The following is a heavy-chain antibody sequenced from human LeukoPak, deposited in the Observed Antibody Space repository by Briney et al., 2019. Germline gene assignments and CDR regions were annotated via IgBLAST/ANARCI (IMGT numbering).Heavy chain of an antibody. Sequence: GGSLRHSCAASGFTFSSYWMSWVRQAPGKGLEWVANIKQDGSEKYYVDSVKGRFTISRDNAKNSLYLQMNSLRAEDTAVYYCARAPEGGWFDPWGQGTLVTVSS. J-gene: IGHJ5*02. V-gene: IGHV3-7*03. D-gene: IGHD3-16*01. CDR1: GFTFSSYW. CDR2: IKQDGSEK. CDR3: ARAPEGGWFDP.